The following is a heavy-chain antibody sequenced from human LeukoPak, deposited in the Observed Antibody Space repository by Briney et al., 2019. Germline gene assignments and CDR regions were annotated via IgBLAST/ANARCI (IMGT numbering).Heavy chain of an antibody. CDR1: GFTVSSNY. D-gene: IGHD3-3*02. Sequence: GGSLRLSCAASGFTVSSNYMSWVRQAPGKGLEWVSVIYSGGSTYYADSVKGRFTISRDNSKNTLYLQMNSLRAEDTAVYYCARFLASRAGFDHWGQGTLVTVSS. J-gene: IGHJ4*02. V-gene: IGHV3-53*01. CDR3: ARFLASRAGFDH. CDR2: IYSGGST.